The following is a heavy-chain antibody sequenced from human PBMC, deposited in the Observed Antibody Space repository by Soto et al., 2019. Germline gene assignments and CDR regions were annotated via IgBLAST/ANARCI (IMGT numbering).Heavy chain of an antibody. Sequence: PSETLSLTCTVSGGSISSGGYYWSWIRQHPGKGLEWIGYIYYSGSTYYNPSLKSRVTISVDTSKNQFSLKLSSVTAADTAVYYCARAGSPRPMWFGEHYFDYWGQGTLVTVSS. V-gene: IGHV4-31*03. D-gene: IGHD3-10*01. CDR1: GGSISSGGYY. CDR3: ARAGSPRPMWFGEHYFDY. CDR2: IYYSGST. J-gene: IGHJ4*02.